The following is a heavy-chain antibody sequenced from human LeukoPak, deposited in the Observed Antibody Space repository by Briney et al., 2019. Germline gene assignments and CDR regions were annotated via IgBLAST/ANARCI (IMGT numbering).Heavy chain of an antibody. D-gene: IGHD3-10*01. CDR3: ARALSGSIMDV. J-gene: IGHJ6*02. CDR2: ISWNSGII. Sequence: GRSLRLSCAASGFTFDDYAMHWVRQVPGKGLEWVSGISWNSGIIDYADSVKGRFTISRDNAKNSLYLQMSSLRAEDTALYYCARALSGSIMDVWGQGTTVIVCS. V-gene: IGHV3-9*01. CDR1: GFTFDDYA.